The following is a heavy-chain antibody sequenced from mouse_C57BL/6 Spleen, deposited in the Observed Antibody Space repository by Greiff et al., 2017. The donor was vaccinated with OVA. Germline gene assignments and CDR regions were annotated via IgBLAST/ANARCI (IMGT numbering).Heavy chain of an antibody. CDR3: AREGDYDYDGYFDY. CDR1: GFTFSDYG. J-gene: IGHJ2*01. V-gene: IGHV5-17*01. D-gene: IGHD2-4*01. Sequence: DVHLVESGGGLVKPGGSLKLSCAASGFTFSDYGMHWVRQAPEKGLEWVAYISSGSSTIYYADTVKGRFTISRDNAKNTLFLQMTSLRSEDTAMYYCAREGDYDYDGYFDYWGQGTTLTVSS. CDR2: ISSGSSTI.